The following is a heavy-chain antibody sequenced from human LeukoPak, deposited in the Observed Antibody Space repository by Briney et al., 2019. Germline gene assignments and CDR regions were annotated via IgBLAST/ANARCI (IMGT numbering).Heavy chain of an antibody. CDR3: ASRYSSAWSLDY. V-gene: IGHV3-30-3*01. CDR1: GFIFSSYA. CDR2: ISYDGSNK. J-gene: IGHJ4*02. Sequence: GGSLRLSCGASGFIFSSYAMHWVRQAPGKGLEWVAVISYDGSNKYYADSVKGRFSISRDNSKNTLGLQMNSLTGDDTAVYYCASRYSSAWSLDYWGQGTLVTVSS. D-gene: IGHD6-19*01.